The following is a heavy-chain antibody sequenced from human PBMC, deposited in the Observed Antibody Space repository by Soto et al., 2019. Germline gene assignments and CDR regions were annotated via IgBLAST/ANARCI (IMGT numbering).Heavy chain of an antibody. J-gene: IGHJ4*02. CDR2: IYHNGNT. CDR1: GGSISSGDNS. V-gene: IGHV4-30-2*01. D-gene: IGHD5-12*01. CDR3: ARRRIPSGYDDFFDV. Sequence: QLQLRESGSGLVKPSQTLSLTCAVSGGSISSGDNSWSWIRQPPGKGLEWIGYIYHNGNTYYNPSLNSRATVSVDRSKNQFSLRLTSVTAADTAVYFCARRRIPSGYDDFFDVWGQGILVTVSS.